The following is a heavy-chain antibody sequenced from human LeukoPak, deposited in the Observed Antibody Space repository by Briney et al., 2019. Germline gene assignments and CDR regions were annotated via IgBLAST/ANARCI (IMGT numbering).Heavy chain of an antibody. CDR2: VHSGGST. D-gene: IGHD1-1*01. V-gene: IGHV3-53*01. CDR3: ARDLGWNNATSFHF. J-gene: IGHJ4*02. CDR1: GFSASGNY. Sequence: PGGSLRLSCEGSGFSASGNYMSWVRQIPGKGLEWVAVVHSGGSTNHADSVKGRFSVSRDNSKNTLYLQMSNLRPEDTGIYYCARDLGWNNATSFHFWGLGTQVTVSS.